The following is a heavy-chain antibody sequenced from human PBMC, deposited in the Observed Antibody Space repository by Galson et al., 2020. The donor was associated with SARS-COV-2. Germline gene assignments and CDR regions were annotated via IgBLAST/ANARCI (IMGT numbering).Heavy chain of an antibody. CDR3: ASGRESSGRFDY. CDR1: GGSISSGDYY. J-gene: IGHJ4*02. Sequence: SETLSFTCTVSGGSISSGDYYCSWVRQTPGKGLEWIGYMYYTGSSYYNPSLKRRGTISLDTSKNQFSLRLSSVTAADTAVYFCASGRESSGRFDYWGQGILVTVSS. V-gene: IGHV4-30-4*01. CDR2: MYYTGSS.